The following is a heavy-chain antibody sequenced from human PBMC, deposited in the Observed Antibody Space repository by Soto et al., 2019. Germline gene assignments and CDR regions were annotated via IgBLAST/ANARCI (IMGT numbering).Heavy chain of an antibody. V-gene: IGHV1-18*01. D-gene: IGHD1-1*01. Sequence: QVHLVQSGAEVKKPGASVKVSCKGSGYAFTTYGITWVRQAPGQGLEWMGWISAHNGNPNYAQKVHGRVTVTRDPSTRPAYMELRSLRSDDPAVYYCARGRYGDYWGQGARVTVSS. CDR1: GYAFTTYG. CDR2: ISAHNGNP. J-gene: IGHJ4*02. CDR3: ARGRYGDY.